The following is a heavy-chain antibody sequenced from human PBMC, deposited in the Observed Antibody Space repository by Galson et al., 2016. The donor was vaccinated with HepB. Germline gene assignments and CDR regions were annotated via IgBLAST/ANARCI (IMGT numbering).Heavy chain of an antibody. J-gene: IGHJ4*02. D-gene: IGHD3-10*01. CDR2: ISGRSSTI. CDR3: ASAHYYGSASYYNY. V-gene: IGHV3-48*03. CDR1: GFSFSIYE. Sequence: SLRLSCAASGFSFSIYEMNWVRQAPGQGLEWVSSISGRSSTIYYADSVKGRFTISRDNAENSLYLQMNSLRAEDTATYYCASAHYYGSASYYNYWGQGTLVTVSS.